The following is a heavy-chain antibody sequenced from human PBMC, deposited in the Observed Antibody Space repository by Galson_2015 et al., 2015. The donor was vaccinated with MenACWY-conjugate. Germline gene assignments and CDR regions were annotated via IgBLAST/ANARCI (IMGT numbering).Heavy chain of an antibody. Sequence: SLRLSCAASGFTFSHYGTHWVRQAPGKGLEWVTAISYDGNNKYYADSVKGRFNISRDNSKNTVSLQMNGLPTEDTAVYLCARVLSSGWTRQFDYWGQGTLVAVSS. CDR3: ARVLSSGWTRQFDY. J-gene: IGHJ4*02. V-gene: IGHV3-30*03. CDR2: ISYDGNNK. CDR1: GFTFSHYG. D-gene: IGHD6-19*01.